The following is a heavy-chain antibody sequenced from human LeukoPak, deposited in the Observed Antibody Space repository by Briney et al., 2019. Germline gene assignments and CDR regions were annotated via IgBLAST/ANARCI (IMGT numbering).Heavy chain of an antibody. Sequence: GASVKVSCKASGYTFTGYYMHWVRQAPGQGLEWMGWINPNSGGTNYAQKFQGRVTMTRDTSISTAYMELSRLRSDDTAVYYCAREPTYYDFWSGFRWFDPWGQGTLVTVSS. D-gene: IGHD3-3*01. CDR1: GYTFTGYY. V-gene: IGHV1-2*02. CDR2: INPNSGGT. CDR3: AREPTYYDFWSGFRWFDP. J-gene: IGHJ5*02.